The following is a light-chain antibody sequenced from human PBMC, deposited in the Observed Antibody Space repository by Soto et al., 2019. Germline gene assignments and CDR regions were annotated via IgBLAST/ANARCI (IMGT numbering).Light chain of an antibody. J-gene: IGKJ1*01. CDR1: QSISSW. Sequence: IQMTQHPSTLSASLGEKVTITCRSSQSISSWLAWYQQKPGKAPKLLIYDASNLESGVPSRFSGSGSGTEFTLTISSLQPDDFATYYCQQYNSYSCTFGQGTKVEIK. V-gene: IGKV1-5*01. CDR3: QQYNSYSCT. CDR2: DAS.